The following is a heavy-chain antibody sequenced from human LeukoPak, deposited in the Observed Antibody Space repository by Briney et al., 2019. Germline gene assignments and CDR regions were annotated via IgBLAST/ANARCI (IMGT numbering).Heavy chain of an antibody. CDR3: AGRASPYFDS. V-gene: IGHV4-59*08. Sequence: SETLSLTCTVSGGSLSSYYWSWIRPPPGEGLEWLGYIYDSGSPNYNPSLKSRVAISVDTSKNQFSRKLTSVTAADTAVYFCAGRASPYFDSWGQGILVTVSS. J-gene: IGHJ4*02. CDR1: GGSLSSYY. D-gene: IGHD2-15*01. CDR2: IYDSGSP.